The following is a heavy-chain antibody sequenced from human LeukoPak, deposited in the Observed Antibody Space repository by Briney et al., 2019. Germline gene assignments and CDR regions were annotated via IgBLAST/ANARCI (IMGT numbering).Heavy chain of an antibody. V-gene: IGHV4-39*07. CDR3: ARDDRWELLFDY. CDR1: GDSITGYY. Sequence: KPSETLSLTCSVSGDSITGYYWGWIRQPPGKGLEWIGNIYYTGNTYYNPSLKSRVTISVDTSKNQFSLKLSSVTAADTAVYYCARDDRWELLFDYWGQGTLVTVSS. J-gene: IGHJ4*02. D-gene: IGHD1-26*01. CDR2: IYYTGNT.